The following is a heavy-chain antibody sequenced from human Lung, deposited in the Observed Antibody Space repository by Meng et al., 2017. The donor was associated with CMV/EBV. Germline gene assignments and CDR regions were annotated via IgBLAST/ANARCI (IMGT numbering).Heavy chain of an antibody. CDR1: EYTXTAYY. CDR2: IDPNGGGT. V-gene: IGHV1-2*02. J-gene: IGHJ6*02. CDR3: ARERYLVPAASPDYYYYGMDV. Sequence: ASXXVSXKASEYTXTAYYIHWVRQAPGQGLEWMGWIDPNGGGTNYAQKFQDRVTMTSDTSIRTAYMELSRLRSDDAALYYCARERYLVPAASPDYYYYGMDVWXQGTTVTVSS. D-gene: IGHD2-2*01.